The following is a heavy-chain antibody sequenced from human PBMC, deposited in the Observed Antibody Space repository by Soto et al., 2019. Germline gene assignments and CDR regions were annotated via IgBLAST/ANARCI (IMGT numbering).Heavy chain of an antibody. CDR1: GFTFSSYG. V-gene: IGHV3-33*01. D-gene: IGHD3-22*01. CDR2: IWYDGSNK. J-gene: IGHJ6*02. Sequence: PGGSLRLSCAASGFTFSSYGMHWVRQAPGKGLEWVAVIWYDGSNKYYADSVKGRFTISRDNSKNTLYLQMNSLRAEDTAVYYCAREYYYDSSGYGGMDVWGQGTTVTVSS. CDR3: AREYYYDSSGYGGMDV.